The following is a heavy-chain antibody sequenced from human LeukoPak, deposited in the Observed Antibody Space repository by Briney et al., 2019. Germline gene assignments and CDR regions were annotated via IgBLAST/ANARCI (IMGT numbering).Heavy chain of an antibody. CDR1: GFIFSSYS. CDR2: IKEDGTLA. J-gene: IGHJ4*02. CDR3: VRDGYNQNRFDF. Sequence: AGSLRLSCTASGFIFSSYSMNWVRQAPGQGLEWVANIKEDGTLAYYADSVRGRFSISRDNTRNSLFLQMNGLRAEDTAVYFCVRDGYNQNRFDFWGQGALVTVSS. D-gene: IGHD1-14*01. V-gene: IGHV3-7*03.